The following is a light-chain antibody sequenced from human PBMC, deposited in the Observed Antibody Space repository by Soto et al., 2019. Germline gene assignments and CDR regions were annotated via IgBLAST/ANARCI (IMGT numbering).Light chain of an antibody. J-gene: IGLJ2*01. CDR2: GNY. CDR3: AAWDDSLSGVV. CDR1: SSNIGSNY. V-gene: IGLV1-47*02. Sequence: QSVLTQPPSASGTPGQRVTISCSGSSSNIGSNYVYWYQQFPGTAPRLLIYGNYQRPSGVPDRFSGSKSGTSASLAISGLRSEDEADYYCAAWDDSLSGVVFGGGTKVTVL.